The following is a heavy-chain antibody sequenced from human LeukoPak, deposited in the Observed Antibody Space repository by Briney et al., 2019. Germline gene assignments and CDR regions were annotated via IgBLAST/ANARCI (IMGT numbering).Heavy chain of an antibody. D-gene: IGHD6-19*01. CDR3: ARDKDMAVPGY. CDR1: GYTFTSYD. CDR2: MNPNSGDT. J-gene: IGHJ4*02. V-gene: IGHV1-8*01. Sequence: ASVKVSCKASGYTFTSYDINWVRQATGQGPEWMGRMNPNSGDTGFAQKFQGRLTMTRSTSISTAYMELSSLRSEDTAVYYCARDKDMAVPGYWGQGTLVTVSS.